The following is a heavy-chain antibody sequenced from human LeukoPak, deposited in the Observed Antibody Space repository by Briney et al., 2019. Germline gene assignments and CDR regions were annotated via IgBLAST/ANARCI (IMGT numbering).Heavy chain of an antibody. D-gene: IGHD3-16*01. Sequence: SETLSLTCTVSGGSISSSSYYWGWIRQPPGKGLEWIGSIYYSGSTYYNPSLKSRVTISVDTSKNQFSLKLSSVTAADTAVYYCARSAFLGISSSGMDVWGQGTMVTVS. CDR3: ARSAFLGISSSGMDV. J-gene: IGHJ6*02. CDR2: IYYSGST. V-gene: IGHV4-39*01. CDR1: GGSISSSSYY.